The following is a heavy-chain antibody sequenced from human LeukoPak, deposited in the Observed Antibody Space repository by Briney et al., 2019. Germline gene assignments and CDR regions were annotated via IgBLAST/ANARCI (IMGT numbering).Heavy chain of an antibody. CDR1: GFTFSSYS. V-gene: IGHV3-21*01. CDR3: AKHIVVVTGKSDY. Sequence: PGGSLRLSCAASGFTFSSYSMNWVRQAPGKGLEWVSSISSSSSYIYYADSVKGRFTISRDNAKNSLYLQMNSLRAEDTAVYYCAKHIVVVTGKSDYWGQGTLVTVSS. CDR2: ISSSSSYI. D-gene: IGHD2-21*02. J-gene: IGHJ4*02.